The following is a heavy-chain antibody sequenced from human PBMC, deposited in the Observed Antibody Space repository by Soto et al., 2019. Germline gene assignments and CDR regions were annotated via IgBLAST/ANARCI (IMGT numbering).Heavy chain of an antibody. V-gene: IGHV5-51*01. D-gene: IGHD6-19*01. CDR2: IYPGDSDT. J-gene: IGHJ6*02. CDR3: AVMAISSGRRRAGYYYYGMDV. CDR1: GYNFTNYW. Sequence: PGESLKISCKGSGYNFTNYWIGWVRQMPGKGLESMGIIYPGDSDTRYSPSFQGQVTISADKSISTAYLQWSSLKASDTAMYYCAVMAISSGRRRAGYYYYGMDVWGQGTTVTVSS.